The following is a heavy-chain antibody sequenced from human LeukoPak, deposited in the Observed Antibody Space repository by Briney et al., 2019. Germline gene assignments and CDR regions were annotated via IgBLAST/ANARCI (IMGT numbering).Heavy chain of an antibody. J-gene: IGHJ4*02. CDR1: GGSISSSSYY. D-gene: IGHD3-10*01. V-gene: IGHV4-39*02. Sequence: SETLSLTCTVSGGSISSSSYYWGWIRQPPGKGLEWIGSIYYSGSTYYNPSLKSRVTISVDTSKNQFSLKLSSLTAADTAVYYCAGETSDYGSGSYYNLDYWGQGTLVTVSS. CDR2: IYYSGST. CDR3: AGETSDYGSGSYYNLDY.